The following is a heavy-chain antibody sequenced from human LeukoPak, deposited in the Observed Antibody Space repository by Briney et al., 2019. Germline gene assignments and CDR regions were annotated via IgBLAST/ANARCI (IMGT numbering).Heavy chain of an antibody. D-gene: IGHD5-18*01. CDR2: IYYSGST. Sequence: PSETLSLTCTVSGGSISSYYWSWIRQPPGKGLEWIGYIYYSGSTNYNPSLKSRVTISVDTSKNQFSLKLSSVTAADTAVYYCASGXXXGXAQDAFDIWGQGTMVTVSS. V-gene: IGHV4-59*01. CDR1: GGSISSYY. CDR3: ASGXXXGXAQDAFDI. J-gene: IGHJ3*02.